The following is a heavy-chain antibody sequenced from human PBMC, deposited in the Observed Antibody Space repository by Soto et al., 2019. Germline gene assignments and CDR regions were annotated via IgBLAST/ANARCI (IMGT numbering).Heavy chain of an antibody. J-gene: IGHJ4*02. Sequence: GESLKISFKGSGYTFTSQLMAWVRQMPVKGLEWMGMIFPGDSDTRYSPSFQGQVTISADRSISTAYLQWSSLKASDTAMYFCARHGAFFDYWGQGTLVTVSS. CDR1: GYTFTSQL. CDR2: IFPGDSDT. CDR3: ARHGAFFDY. D-gene: IGHD3-16*01. V-gene: IGHV5-51*01.